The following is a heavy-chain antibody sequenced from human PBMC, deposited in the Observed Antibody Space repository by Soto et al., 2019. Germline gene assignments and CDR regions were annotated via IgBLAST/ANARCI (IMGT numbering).Heavy chain of an antibody. CDR2: ISAYNGNT. D-gene: IGHD2-2*02. V-gene: IGHV1-18*01. CDR1: GYTFTSYG. J-gene: IGHJ5*02. CDR3: AGGGYCSSPSCYMGDWFDT. Sequence: QVQLVQSGAKVKKPGASVKVSCQPSGYTFTSYGIIWVRQAPGQGLEWMGWISAYNGNTHYAQKLQGRVTMTTDIATRTAYMELRSMRSDDTGVYYCAGGGYCSSPSCYMGDWFDTWGQLTLV.